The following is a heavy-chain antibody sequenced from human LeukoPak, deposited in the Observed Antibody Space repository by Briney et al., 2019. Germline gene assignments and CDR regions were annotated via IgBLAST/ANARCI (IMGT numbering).Heavy chain of an antibody. J-gene: IGHJ4*02. V-gene: IGHV4-4*02. Sequence: SGTLSLTCAVSGGSISSSNWWSWVRQPPGKGLEWIGEIYHSGSTNYNPSLKSRVTISVDKSKNQFSLKLSSVTAADTAVYYCARDFGGSSGLFDYWGQGTLVTVSS. CDR3: ARDFGGSSGLFDY. D-gene: IGHD6-19*01. CDR2: IYHSGST. CDR1: GGSISSSNW.